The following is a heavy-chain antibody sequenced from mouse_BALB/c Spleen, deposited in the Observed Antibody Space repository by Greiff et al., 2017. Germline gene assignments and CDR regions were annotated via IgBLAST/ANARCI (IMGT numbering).Heavy chain of an antibody. Sequence: QVQLKESGAELLKPGASVKISCKATGYTFSSYWIEWVKQRPGHGLEWIGEILPGSGSTNYNEKFKGKATVTADTSSNTAYMQLSSLTSEDSAVYYCASKGLTTWFAYWGQGTLVTVSA. CDR1: GYTFSSYW. V-gene: IGHV1-9*01. CDR2: ILPGSGST. D-gene: IGHD2-12*01. J-gene: IGHJ3*01. CDR3: ASKGLTTWFAY.